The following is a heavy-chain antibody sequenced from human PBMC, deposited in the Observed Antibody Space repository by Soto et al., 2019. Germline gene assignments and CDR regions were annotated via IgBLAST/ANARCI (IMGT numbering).Heavy chain of an antibody. CDR2: ISSTGSYI. Sequence: GGSLRLSCAASGFTFSSYGMNWVRQAPGKGLEWVSSISSTGSYIYYADSLKGRFTISRDNAKNSLYLQMNSLRAEDTAVYYCARGLYYYDSSVYYGNWGQGTQVTVSS. D-gene: IGHD3-22*01. J-gene: IGHJ4*02. CDR1: GFTFSSYG. V-gene: IGHV3-21*01. CDR3: ARGLYYYDSSVYYGN.